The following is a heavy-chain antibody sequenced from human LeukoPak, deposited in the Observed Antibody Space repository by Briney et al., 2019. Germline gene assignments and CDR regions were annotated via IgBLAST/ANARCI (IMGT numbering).Heavy chain of an antibody. J-gene: IGHJ4*02. CDR3: AFIWFGDNFDY. V-gene: IGHV3-23*01. Sequence: GGSLRPSCAASGFTFSSYAMSWVRQAPGKGLEWVSAISGSGGSTYYADSVKGRFTISRDNSKNTLYLQMNSLRAEDTAVYYCAFIWFGDNFDYWGQGTLVTVSS. D-gene: IGHD3-10*01. CDR1: GFTFSSYA. CDR2: ISGSGGST.